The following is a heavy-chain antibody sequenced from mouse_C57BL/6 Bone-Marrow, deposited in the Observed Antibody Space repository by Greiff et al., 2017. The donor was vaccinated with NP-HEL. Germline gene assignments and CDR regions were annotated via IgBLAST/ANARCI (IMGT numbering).Heavy chain of an antibody. CDR2: INPNNGGT. J-gene: IGHJ4*01. CDR3: ARATYYDYDGAMDY. CDR1: GYTFTDYY. Sequence: DVQLQQSGPELVKPGASVKISCKASGYTFTDYYVNWVKQSPGKSLEWIGDINPNNGGTSYNQKFKGKATLTVDKSSSTAYMELRSLTSEDSAVYYCARATYYDYDGAMDYWGQGTSVTVSS. V-gene: IGHV1-26*01. D-gene: IGHD2-4*01.